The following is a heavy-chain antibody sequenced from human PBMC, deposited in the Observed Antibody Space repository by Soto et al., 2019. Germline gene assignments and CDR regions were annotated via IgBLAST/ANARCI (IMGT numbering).Heavy chain of an antibody. CDR1: GFSFSTSGVG. CDR3: VHMTTVKGVAAVDI. V-gene: IGHV2-5*02. Sequence: QITLKESGPTLVKPTQTLTLTCTFSGFSFSTSGVGVGWIRQPPGKALEWLALIYWDDDKRYSPSLKSSLTIARDTSKNQVVLTMTNMDPVDTATYYCVHMTTVKGVAAVDIWGQGTMVTVSS. CDR2: IYWDDDK. D-gene: IGHD4-17*01. J-gene: IGHJ3*02.